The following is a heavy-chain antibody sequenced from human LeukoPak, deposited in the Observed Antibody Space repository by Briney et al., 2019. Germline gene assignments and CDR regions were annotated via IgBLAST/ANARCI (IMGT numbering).Heavy chain of an antibody. CDR2: INWNGGST. V-gene: IGHV3-20*04. CDR1: GFTFDDYG. Sequence: PGGSLRLSCAASGFTFDDYGMSWVRQAPGKGLEWVSGINWNGGSTGYADSVKGRFTISRDNAKNPLYLQMNSLRAEDTALYYCARGYHAMYYFDYWGQGTLVTVSS. D-gene: IGHD2-2*01. CDR3: ARGYHAMYYFDY. J-gene: IGHJ4*02.